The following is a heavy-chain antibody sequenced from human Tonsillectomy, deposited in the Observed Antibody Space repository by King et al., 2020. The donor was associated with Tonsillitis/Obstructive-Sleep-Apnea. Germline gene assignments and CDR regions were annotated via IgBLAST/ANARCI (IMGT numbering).Heavy chain of an antibody. Sequence: VQLQQWGAGLLKPSETLSLSCAVYGGSFSGYYWSWIRQPPGKGLEWIGEINHGGSTNYNPSLKNRVSISVDTSKNQFSLTLISVTSADTAVYYCAGEDCSGGSCSHCDYWGQGTLVTVSS. D-gene: IGHD2-15*01. CDR1: GGSFSGYY. V-gene: IGHV4-34*01. CDR2: INHGGST. CDR3: AGEDCSGGSCSHCDY. J-gene: IGHJ4*02.